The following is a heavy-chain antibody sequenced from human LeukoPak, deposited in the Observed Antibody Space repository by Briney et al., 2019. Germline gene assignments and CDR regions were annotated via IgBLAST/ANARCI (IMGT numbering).Heavy chain of an antibody. J-gene: IGHJ4*02. CDR2: INHNGST. D-gene: IGHD6-19*01. CDR3: ARAGRMYSSGWYDY. V-gene: IGHV4-34*01. CDR1: GGSFSGYY. Sequence: SETLSLTCAVYGGSFSGYYWSWIRQPPGKGLEWIGEINHNGSTNYNPSLKSRVTISVDTSKNQFSLKLSSVTAADTSVYYCARAGRMYSSGWYDYWGQGTLVTVSS.